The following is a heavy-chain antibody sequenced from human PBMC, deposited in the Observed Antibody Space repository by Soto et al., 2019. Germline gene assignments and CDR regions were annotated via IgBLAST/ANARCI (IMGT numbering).Heavy chain of an antibody. CDR1: GYTFTTYD. D-gene: IGHD6-25*01. V-gene: IGHV1-8*01. CDR2: MNPNNGKT. J-gene: IGHJ4*02. Sequence: QVQLVQSGAEVKKPGASVKISCKASGYTFTTYDINWVRQATGQGLEWMGWMNPNNGKTGYAQKFQGRVTMTRDTSISTVYWELSSVRSEDTAVYYCARRKERSGLISFDYWGQGTLVTVSS. CDR3: ARRKERSGLISFDY.